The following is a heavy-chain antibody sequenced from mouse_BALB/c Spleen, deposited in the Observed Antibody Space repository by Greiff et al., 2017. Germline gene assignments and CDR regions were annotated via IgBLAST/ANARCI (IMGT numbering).Heavy chain of an antibody. D-gene: IGHD6-1*01. CDR2: INPSNGGT. V-gene: IGHV1S81*02. CDR3: TRIGEAYYYAMDY. J-gene: IGHJ4*01. Sequence: VQLQQSGAELVKPGASVKLSCKASGYTFTSYYMYWVKQRPGQGLEWIGEINPSNGGTNFNEKFKSKATLTVDKSSSTAYMQLSSLTSEDSAVYYCTRIGEAYYYAMDYWGQGTSVTVSS. CDR1: GYTFTSYY.